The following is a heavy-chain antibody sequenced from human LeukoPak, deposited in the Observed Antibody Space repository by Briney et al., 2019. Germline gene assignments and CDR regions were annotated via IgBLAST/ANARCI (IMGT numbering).Heavy chain of an antibody. CDR3: ARDLGETSGTDY. D-gene: IGHD6-6*01. J-gene: IGHJ4*02. V-gene: IGHV4-39*07. Sequence: SETLSLTCTVSGGSISSSSYYWGWIRQPPGKGLEWIGSIYYSGSTYYNPSLKSRATISVDTSKNQFSLKLSSVTAADTAVYYCARDLGETSGTDYWGQGTLVTVSS. CDR1: GGSISSSSYY. CDR2: IYYSGST.